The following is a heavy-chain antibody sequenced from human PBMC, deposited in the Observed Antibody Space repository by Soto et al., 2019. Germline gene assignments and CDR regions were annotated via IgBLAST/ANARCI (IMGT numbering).Heavy chain of an antibody. Sequence: SETLSLTCTVSGGSISSYYWSWIRQPPGKGLEWIGYIYYSGSTNYNPSLKSRVTISVDTSKNQFSLKLSSVTAADTAVYYCARDVVNMVRGVKTNWFDPWGQGTLVTVSS. CDR3: ARDVVNMVRGVKTNWFDP. CDR1: GGSISSYY. J-gene: IGHJ5*02. V-gene: IGHV4-59*01. CDR2: IYYSGST. D-gene: IGHD3-10*01.